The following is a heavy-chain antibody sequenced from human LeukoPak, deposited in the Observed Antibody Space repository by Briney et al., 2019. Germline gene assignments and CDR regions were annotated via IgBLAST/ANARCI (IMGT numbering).Heavy chain of an antibody. V-gene: IGHV3-30*04. Sequence: GGSLRLSCAASGFTFSSYAMHWVRQAPGKGLEWVAVISYDGSNKYYADSVKGRFTISRDNSKNTLYLQMSSLRSEDTAVYYCASSIAVASLDYWGQGTLVTVSS. CDR3: ASSIAVASLDY. D-gene: IGHD6-19*01. CDR2: ISYDGSNK. CDR1: GFTFSSYA. J-gene: IGHJ4*02.